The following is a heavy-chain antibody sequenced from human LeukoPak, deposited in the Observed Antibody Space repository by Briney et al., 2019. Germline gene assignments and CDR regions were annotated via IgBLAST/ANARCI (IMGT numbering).Heavy chain of an antibody. CDR3: ASNPSGIAGGSDY. CDR1: GFTFSSYS. CDR2: ISSSSSYI. J-gene: IGHJ4*02. Sequence: GGSLRLSCAASGFTFSSYSMNWVCQAPGKGLEWVSSISSSSSYIYYADSVKGRFTISRDNAKNSLYLQMNSLRAEDTAVYYCASNPSGIAGGSDYWGQGTLVTVSS. V-gene: IGHV3-21*01. D-gene: IGHD6-13*01.